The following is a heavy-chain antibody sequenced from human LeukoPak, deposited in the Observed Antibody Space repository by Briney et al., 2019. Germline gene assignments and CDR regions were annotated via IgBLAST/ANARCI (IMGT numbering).Heavy chain of an antibody. J-gene: IGHJ4*02. CDR1: GFTSSSYW. D-gene: IGHD6-13*01. CDR2: INSDGSST. V-gene: IGHV3-74*01. Sequence: GGSLRLSCAASGFTSSSYWMHWVRQPPGKGLVWVSRINSDGSSTGYADSVKGRFTISRDNAKNTLYLQMNSLRAEDTAVYYCASQTYSSSCYYWGQGTLVTVSS. CDR3: ASQTYSSSCYY.